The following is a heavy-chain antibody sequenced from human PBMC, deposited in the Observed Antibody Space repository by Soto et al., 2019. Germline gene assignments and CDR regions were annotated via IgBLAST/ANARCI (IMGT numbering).Heavy chain of an antibody. V-gene: IGHV4-59*08. CDR3: ASRVPGTETSFAVFDY. D-gene: IGHD1-1*01. CDR2: IHNSGAA. Sequence: SETLSLTCTVSGGSFSSHFWSWILQPPGKRLEWIGYIHNSGAADYNPSLESRGTMSMDTSKNQFSLKLTSVAAADTAVYFCASRVPGTETSFAVFDYWGQGHLVT. CDR1: GGSFSSHF. J-gene: IGHJ4*02.